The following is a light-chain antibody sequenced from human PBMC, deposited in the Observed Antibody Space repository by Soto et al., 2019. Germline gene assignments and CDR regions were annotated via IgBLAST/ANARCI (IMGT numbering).Light chain of an antibody. Sequence: EIGLTKSPGTLSLSPGERATLSCRASQSVSSSYLAWYQQKPGQAPRLLIYGASSRATGIPDRFSGSGSGTDFTLTISRLEPEDFAVYYCQQYNNWPWTFGQGTKVDI. V-gene: IGKV3-20*01. CDR1: QSVSSSY. CDR2: GAS. J-gene: IGKJ1*01. CDR3: QQYNNWPWT.